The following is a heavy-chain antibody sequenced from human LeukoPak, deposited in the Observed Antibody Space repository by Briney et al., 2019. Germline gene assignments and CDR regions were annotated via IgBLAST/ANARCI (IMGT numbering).Heavy chain of an antibody. D-gene: IGHD5-24*01. CDR3: AREGMATPGLDY. CDR2: ISGSGDST. V-gene: IGHV3-23*01. J-gene: IGHJ4*02. CDR1: GFTFSNYA. Sequence: GGSLRLSCAASGFTFSNYAMSWVRQAPGKGLEWVSGISGSGDSTYDADSVKGRFTISRDNSKNTLFLQMNSLRAEDTAVYYCAREGMATPGLDYWGQGTLVTVSS.